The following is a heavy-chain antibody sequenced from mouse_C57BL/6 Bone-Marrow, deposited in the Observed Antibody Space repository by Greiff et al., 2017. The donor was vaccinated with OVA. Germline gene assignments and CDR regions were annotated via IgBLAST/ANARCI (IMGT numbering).Heavy chain of an antibody. D-gene: IGHD3-2*02. CDR3: ARSGLRLRAWFAY. CDR2: IHPNSGST. V-gene: IGHV1-64*01. J-gene: IGHJ3*01. CDR1: VYTFTSYW. Sequence: QVQLQQSGAELVKPGASVKLSCKASVYTFTSYWMHWVKQRPGQGLEWIGMIHPNSGSTNYNEKFKSKATLTVDKSSSTAYRQLSSLTSEDSAVYYCARSGLRLRAWFAYWGQGTLVTVSA.